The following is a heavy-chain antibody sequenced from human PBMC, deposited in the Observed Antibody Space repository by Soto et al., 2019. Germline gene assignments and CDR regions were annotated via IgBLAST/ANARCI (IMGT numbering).Heavy chain of an antibody. D-gene: IGHD3-3*01. Sequence: GGSLRLSCVASGFTFEDYAMSWVRQAPGKGLEWVSAISGSGGTTYYSDSVKGRFTISRDNSKNTVYLQMNDLRVEDAAEYFCAKDSWAIFGVPAGEYYAMDVWGQGTTVTVSS. CDR1: GFTFEDYA. CDR2: ISGSGGTT. V-gene: IGHV3-23*01. CDR3: AKDSWAIFGVPAGEYYAMDV. J-gene: IGHJ6*02.